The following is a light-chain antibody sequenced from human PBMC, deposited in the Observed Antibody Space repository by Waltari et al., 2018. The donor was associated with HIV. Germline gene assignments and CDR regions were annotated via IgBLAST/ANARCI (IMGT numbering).Light chain of an antibody. J-gene: IGLJ1*01. CDR2: EDS. CDR3: YSTDSSGNHRGV. V-gene: IGLV3-10*01. CDR1: AMPKTY. Sequence: SYELTQPPSLSVYPGQTTRITCYGYAMPKTYAYWYQQKSGQAPVLVIYEDSKRPSGIPERFSGSSSGTMATLTISGAQVEDEADYYCYSTDSSGNHRGVFGTGTKVTVL.